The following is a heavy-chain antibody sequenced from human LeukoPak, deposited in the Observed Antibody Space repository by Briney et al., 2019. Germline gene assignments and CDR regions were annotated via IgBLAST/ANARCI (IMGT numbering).Heavy chain of an antibody. CDR2: INPSGGST. J-gene: IGHJ4*02. D-gene: IGHD3-22*01. Sequence: GASVKVSCKASGYTFTSYYMHWVRQAPGQGLEWMGIINPSGGSTSYAQKSQGRVTMTRDTSTSTVYMELSSLRSEDTAVYYCAVSSITMIGGDGGQEPLVTVSS. V-gene: IGHV1-46*01. CDR3: AVSSITMIGGD. CDR1: GYTFTSYY.